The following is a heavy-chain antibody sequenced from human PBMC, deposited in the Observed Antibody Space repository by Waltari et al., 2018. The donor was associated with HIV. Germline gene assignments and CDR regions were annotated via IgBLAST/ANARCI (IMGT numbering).Heavy chain of an antibody. CDR2: ITYDVSNK. D-gene: IGHD1-1*01. Sequence: QVQLVESGGDVVQPGGSLRLSCAVSGFTFSSYGMHWVRQAPGKGLEWMSFITYDVSNKYYADSVKGRFTISRDSSKNTLYLQMNGLRSEDTAVYYCAKDGYTPTYFDYWGQGTLVTVSS. CDR1: GFTFSSYG. V-gene: IGHV3-30*02. CDR3: AKDGYTPTYFDY. J-gene: IGHJ4*02.